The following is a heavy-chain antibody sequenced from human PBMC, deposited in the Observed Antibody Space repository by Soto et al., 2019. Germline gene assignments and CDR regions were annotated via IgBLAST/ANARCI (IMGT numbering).Heavy chain of an antibody. CDR2: INPGGENT. V-gene: IGHV3-23*01. CDR1: GFMFSNYA. Sequence: GGSLRLSCTVSGFMFSNYAMTWVRQAPGKGLEWVSAINPGGENTYYADSLEGRFTISRDNSKNTLYLQMNSLRAEDTAVYYCARAPTKYYDFWSGYDFWGQGTLVTVSS. CDR3: ARAPTKYYDFWSGYDF. D-gene: IGHD3-3*01. J-gene: IGHJ4*02.